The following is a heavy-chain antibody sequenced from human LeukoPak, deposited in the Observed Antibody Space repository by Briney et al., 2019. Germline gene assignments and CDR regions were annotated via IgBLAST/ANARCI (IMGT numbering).Heavy chain of an antibody. CDR2: ISAYNGNT. D-gene: IGHD5-18*01. CDR3: ALGYSYGDYFDY. CDR1: GYTFTSYG. Sequence: ASVKVSCKASGYTFTSYGISWVRQAPGQGLEWMGWISAYNGNTNYAQKLQGRVTMTTDTSTSTAYMELRSLRSDGTAVYYCALGYSYGDYFDYWGQGTLVTVSS. V-gene: IGHV1-18*01. J-gene: IGHJ4*02.